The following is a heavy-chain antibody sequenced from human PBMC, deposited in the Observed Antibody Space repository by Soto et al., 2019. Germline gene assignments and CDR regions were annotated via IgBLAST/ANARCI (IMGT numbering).Heavy chain of an antibody. D-gene: IGHD5-18*01. CDR1: GYSLPSYW. CDR3: AADTARTYYFYAMDV. J-gene: IGHJ6*02. Sequence: LGESLKISCKGSGYSLPSYWIGWVRQMPGKGLEWMGIIHPGDSDARYSPSFQGQVTISVDKSISTAYLQWSSLKASDTATYYCAADTARTYYFYAMDVWGQGTTVTVSS. CDR2: IHPGDSDA. V-gene: IGHV5-51*01.